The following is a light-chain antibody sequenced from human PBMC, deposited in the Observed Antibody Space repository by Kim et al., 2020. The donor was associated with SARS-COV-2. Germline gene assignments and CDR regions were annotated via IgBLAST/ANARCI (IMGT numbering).Light chain of an antibody. V-gene: IGLV2-11*01. CDR2: DVS. J-gene: IGLJ3*02. Sequence: GQSVTISCTGAGSDVGGYDYVSWYQQNPGKAPKLMVYDVSKRPSGVPDRFSGSKSGNTASLTISWLQAEDEADYYCCSYAGTYTWVFGGGTQLTVL. CDR1: GSDVGGYDY. CDR3: CSYAGTYTWV.